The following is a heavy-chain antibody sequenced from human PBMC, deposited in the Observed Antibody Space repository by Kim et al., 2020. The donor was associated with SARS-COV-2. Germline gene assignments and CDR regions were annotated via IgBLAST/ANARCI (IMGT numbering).Heavy chain of an antibody. CDR2: IFPDGTIT. Sequence: GGSLRLSCAASGFTFSTNWMHWVRQAPGKGLVWVSRIFPDGTITTYADSVKGRFTISRDNAKNTLYLQMDSLRADDTAVYYCARLYGAYWGQGTLVTVS. D-gene: IGHD3-10*01. V-gene: IGHV3-74*01. CDR3: ARLYGAY. CDR1: GFTFSTNW. J-gene: IGHJ4*02.